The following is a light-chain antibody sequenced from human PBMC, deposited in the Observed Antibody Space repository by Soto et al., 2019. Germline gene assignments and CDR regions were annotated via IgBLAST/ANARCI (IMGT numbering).Light chain of an antibody. CDR3: CSSTPESTYV. Sequence: QSALAQPASVSGSPGQSVTISCTGTSSDVGAYNSVSWYQQHPDKAPQLMIYKGTKRPSGVSNRFSGSTSGNAASLTISGLQADDEADYFCCSSTPESTYVFGTGTKLTVL. J-gene: IGLJ1*01. V-gene: IGLV2-23*01. CDR2: KGT. CDR1: SSDVGAYNS.